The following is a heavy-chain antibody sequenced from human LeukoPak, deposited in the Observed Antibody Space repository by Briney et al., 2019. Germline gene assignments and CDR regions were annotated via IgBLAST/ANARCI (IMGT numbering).Heavy chain of an antibody. Sequence: PGGTLRLSCAASGFTFSSYGMSWVRQAPGKGLEWVSAISGSGGSTYYADSVKGRFTISRDNSKNTLYLQMNSLRAEDTAVYYCAKDIDSGYEFLAGGYDFWGQGTLVTVSS. CDR3: AKDIDSGYEFLAGGYDF. CDR1: GFTFSSYG. J-gene: IGHJ4*02. D-gene: IGHD5-12*01. CDR2: ISGSGGST. V-gene: IGHV3-23*01.